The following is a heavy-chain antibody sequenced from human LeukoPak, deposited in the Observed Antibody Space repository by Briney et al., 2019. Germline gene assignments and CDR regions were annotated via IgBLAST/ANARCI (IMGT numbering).Heavy chain of an antibody. CDR1: GFTFSSYS. CDR3: ARIGGYSFSSKRHFDY. Sequence: GGSLRLSCAASGFTFSSYSMNWVRQAPGKGLEWISYVTSACSTIYYAEAVKGGFTISRDNANKSLYLQMSSLRAEDTAVYYCARIGGYSFSSKRHFDYWGQGTLVTVSS. CDR2: VTSACSTI. D-gene: IGHD5/OR15-5a*01. J-gene: IGHJ4*02. V-gene: IGHV3-48*01.